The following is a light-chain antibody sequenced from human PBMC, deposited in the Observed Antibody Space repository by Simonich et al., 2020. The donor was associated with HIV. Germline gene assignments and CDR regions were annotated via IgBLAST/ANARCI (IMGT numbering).Light chain of an antibody. CDR3: CSYAGSSTLVV. Sequence: QSALTQPASVYGSPGQSITISCTGTRSDVGSYNLVSWYQQHPGKATKLMIYEGRKRPSGVSNRFSGSKSGNTASLTISGLQAEDEADYYCCSYAGSSTLVVFGGGTKLTVL. J-gene: IGLJ2*01. CDR2: EGR. CDR1: RSDVGSYNL. V-gene: IGLV2-23*01.